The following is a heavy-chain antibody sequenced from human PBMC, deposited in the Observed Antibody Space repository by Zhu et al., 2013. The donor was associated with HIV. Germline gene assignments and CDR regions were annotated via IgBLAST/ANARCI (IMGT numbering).Heavy chain of an antibody. V-gene: IGHV1-18*01. CDR1: GYTFTRFG. CDR3: ATSDEYSTSEGWGWFDP. CDR2: ISPKNGDT. J-gene: IGHJ5*02. Sequence: QVQLVQSGTEVKKPGASVKVSCQAYGYTFTRFGVSWVRQAPGRGLEWMGWISPKNGDTNYAQNFQGKVTMTTDTSTSTAYMELMNLTSDDTAVYYCATSDEYSTSEGWGWFDPWGQGTLVIVSS. D-gene: IGHD4-4*01.